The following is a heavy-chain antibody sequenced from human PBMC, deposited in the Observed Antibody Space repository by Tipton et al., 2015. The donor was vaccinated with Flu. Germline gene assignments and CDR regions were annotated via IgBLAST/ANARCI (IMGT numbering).Heavy chain of an antibody. D-gene: IGHD2-8*02. Sequence: TLSLTCTVSGGSISSYYWSWIRQPPGKGLEWIGYIYYIGSTNYNPSLKSRVSISVDKSKNQFSLRLSSVTAADTAVYYCARHLVLGTTGGDDAFAIWGQGTVVTVSS. CDR3: ARHLVLGTTGGDDAFAI. CDR2: IYYIGST. V-gene: IGHV4-59*08. J-gene: IGHJ3*02. CDR1: GGSISSYY.